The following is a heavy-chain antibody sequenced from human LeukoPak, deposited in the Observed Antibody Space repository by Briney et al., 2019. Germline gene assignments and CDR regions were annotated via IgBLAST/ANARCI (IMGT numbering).Heavy chain of an antibody. D-gene: IGHD3-10*01. V-gene: IGHV3-11*05. CDR3: AREGGYGSGRGWFDP. CDR1: GFTFSDYY. Sequence: GGSLRLSCAASGFTFSDYYMTWIRQAPGKGLEWVSYISSSSSNTEYADSVKGRFTISRDNAKNSVYLQMNSLRADDTAVYYCAREGGYGSGRGWFDPWGQGTLVTVSS. J-gene: IGHJ5*02. CDR2: ISSSSSNT.